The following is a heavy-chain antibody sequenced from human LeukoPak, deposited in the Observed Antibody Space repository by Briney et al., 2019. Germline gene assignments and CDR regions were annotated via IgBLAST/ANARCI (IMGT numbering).Heavy chain of an antibody. Sequence: SETLSLTCTVSGGSISSSSYYWGWLRQPPGKGLEWIVRVYYSGRTYYYRSLKRRVTISVDTSKNQFSLKLSSVTAADSAVYYCATEPTITMVRGVHDAFDIWGQGTMVTVSS. D-gene: IGHD3-10*01. V-gene: IGHV4-39*07. CDR3: ATEPTITMVRGVHDAFDI. CDR1: GGSISSSSYY. J-gene: IGHJ3*02. CDR2: VYYSGRT.